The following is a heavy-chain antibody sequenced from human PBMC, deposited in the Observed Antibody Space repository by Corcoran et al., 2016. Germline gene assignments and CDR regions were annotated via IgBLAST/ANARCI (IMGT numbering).Heavy chain of an antibody. CDR1: GFTFSSYS. D-gene: IGHD6-13*01. Sequence: EVQLVESGGGLVQPGGSLRLSCAASGFTFSSYSMNWVRQAPGKGLEWVSYISRSSSIIYYADSVKGRFTISRDNAKNSLYLQMNSLRDEDTAVYYCARDPAGAGRNGMDVWGQGTTVTVSS. V-gene: IGHV3-48*02. J-gene: IGHJ6*02. CDR3: ARDPAGAGRNGMDV. CDR2: ISRSSSII.